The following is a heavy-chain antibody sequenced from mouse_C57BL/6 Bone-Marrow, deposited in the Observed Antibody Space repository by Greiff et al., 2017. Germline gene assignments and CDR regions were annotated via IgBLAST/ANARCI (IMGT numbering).Heavy chain of an antibody. CDR1: GYAFSSSW. D-gene: IGHD1-1*01. CDR3: ARMEYYYGSSYY. J-gene: IGHJ2*01. V-gene: IGHV1-82*01. CDR2: IYPGDGDT. Sequence: VQRVESGPELVKPGASVKISCKASGYAFSSSWMNWVKQRPGKGLEWIGRIYPGDGDTNYNGKFKGKATLTADKSSSTAYMQLSSLTSEDSAVYFCARMEYYYGSSYYWGQGTTLTVSS.